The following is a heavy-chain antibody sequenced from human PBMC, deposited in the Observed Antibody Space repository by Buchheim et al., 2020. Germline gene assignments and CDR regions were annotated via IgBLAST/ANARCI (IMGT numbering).Heavy chain of an antibody. V-gene: IGHV3-48*01. J-gene: IGHJ4*02. D-gene: IGHD3-22*01. CDR2: ISSSSSTI. CDR1: GFTFSSYS. Sequence: EVQLVESGGGLVQPGGSLRLSCAASGFTFSSYSMNWVRQAPGKGLEWVSYISSSSSTIYYADSVKSRFTISRDNAKNSLYLQMNSLRAEDTAVYYCAAYYYDSSGTQEFDYWGQGTL. CDR3: AAYYYDSSGTQEFDY.